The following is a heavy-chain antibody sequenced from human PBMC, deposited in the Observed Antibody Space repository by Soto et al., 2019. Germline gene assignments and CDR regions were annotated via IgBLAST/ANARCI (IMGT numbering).Heavy chain of an antibody. CDR2: INHSGST. J-gene: IGHJ4*02. Sequence: SXTFSLTGAVYGGCFSGYYWSWIRQPPWKGLEWIGEINHSGSTNYNPSLKSRVTISVDTSKNQFSLKLSSVTAADTAVYYCARAIAVAGKGGYYFDYWGQGTLVTVYS. CDR1: GGCFSGYY. CDR3: ARAIAVAGKGGYYFDY. D-gene: IGHD6-19*01. V-gene: IGHV4-34*01.